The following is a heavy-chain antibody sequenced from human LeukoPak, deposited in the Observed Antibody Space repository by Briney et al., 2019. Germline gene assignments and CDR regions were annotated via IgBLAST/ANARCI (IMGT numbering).Heavy chain of an antibody. CDR3: ARVTSDYRANTQGSNGMDV. J-gene: IGHJ6*02. Sequence: SETLSLTCTVSGGSISSYYWSWIRQPPGKGLEWIGYIYYSGSTNYNPSLKSRVTISVDTSKNQFSLKLSSVTAADTAVYYCARVTSDYRANTQGSNGMDVWGQGTTVTVSS. V-gene: IGHV4-59*08. CDR2: IYYSGST. CDR1: GGSISSYY. D-gene: IGHD4-11*01.